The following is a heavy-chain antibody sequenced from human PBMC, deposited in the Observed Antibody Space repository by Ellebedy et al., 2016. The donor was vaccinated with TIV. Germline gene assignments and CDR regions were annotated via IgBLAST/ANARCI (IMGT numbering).Heavy chain of an antibody. V-gene: IGHV4-59*01. D-gene: IGHD3-3*01. CDR1: GGSISRDS. CDR2: IFCSGST. CDR3: ARSSISVFGVTDAFDI. Sequence: MPGGSLRLSCTVSGGSISRDSWSWIRQPPGNGLEWIGYIFCSGSTIYNPSLRNRVSISLDRSQKQVSLNLTSVTAADSAVYFCARSSISVFGVTDAFDIWGQGTSVTVSS. J-gene: IGHJ3*02.